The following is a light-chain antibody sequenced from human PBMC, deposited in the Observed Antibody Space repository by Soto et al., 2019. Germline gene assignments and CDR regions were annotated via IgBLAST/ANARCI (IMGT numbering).Light chain of an antibody. CDR3: QQYNSYWGT. J-gene: IGKJ1*01. Sequence: DIQMTQSPSTLSASVGDRVTITCRASQSISSFLAWYQQKPGKAPKLLIYDVSSLESGVPSRFGGSGPETEFTLTITGLQPDDFATYYCQQYNSYWGTFGQGTKVDIK. CDR2: DVS. V-gene: IGKV1-5*01. CDR1: QSISSF.